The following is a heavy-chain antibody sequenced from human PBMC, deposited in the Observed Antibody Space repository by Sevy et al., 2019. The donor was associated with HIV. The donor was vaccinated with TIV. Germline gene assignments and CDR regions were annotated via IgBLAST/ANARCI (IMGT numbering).Heavy chain of an antibody. CDR1: GFTFGSYG. J-gene: IGHJ4*02. CDR2: IWFDGSNI. D-gene: IGHD3-10*01. Sequence: GGSLRLSCVASGFTFGSYGMLWVRQAPGKGLEWVADIWFDGSNIHYADSVRGRFTISRDNSKNTLSLHMSSLRVEDTAVYYLAGGRTYLFDYCGQGTLVTVSS. CDR3: AGGRTYLFDY. V-gene: IGHV3-33*01.